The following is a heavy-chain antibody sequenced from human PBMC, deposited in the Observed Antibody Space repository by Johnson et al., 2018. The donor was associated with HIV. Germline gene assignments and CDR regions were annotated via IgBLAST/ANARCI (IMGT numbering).Heavy chain of an antibody. CDR1: GFTFSSYG. CDR3: VKDRGSPGIPAAFDV. Sequence: QVQLVESGGGVVQPGRSLRLSCAASGFTFSSYGMHWVRQAPGKGLAWVAVIWYDGSNKYYADSVKGRLTISRDNSKNTLYLEMNSLRAEDAAVSYCVKDRGSPGIPAAFDVWGQGTIVTVSS. CDR2: IWYDGSNK. J-gene: IGHJ3*01. V-gene: IGHV3-33*06. D-gene: IGHD1-26*01.